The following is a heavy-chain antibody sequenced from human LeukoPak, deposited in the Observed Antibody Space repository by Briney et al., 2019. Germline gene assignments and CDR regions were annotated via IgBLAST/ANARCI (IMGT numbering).Heavy chain of an antibody. Sequence: GGSLRLSCAASGFTFSDYGMSWVRQAPGKGLEWVSGISGSGGATYYADSVKGRFTISRDDPHNTLYLQMNSLRAEDTAVYFCARGGVDYYGSGTYYLMYYFDYWGQGALVTVSS. CDR3: ARGGVDYYGSGTYYLMYYFDY. V-gene: IGHV3-23*01. D-gene: IGHD3-10*01. CDR2: ISGSGGAT. J-gene: IGHJ4*02. CDR1: GFTFSDYG.